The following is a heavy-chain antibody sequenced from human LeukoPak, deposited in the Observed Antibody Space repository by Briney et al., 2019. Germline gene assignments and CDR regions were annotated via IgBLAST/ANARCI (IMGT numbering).Heavy chain of an antibody. D-gene: IGHD1-26*01. J-gene: IGHJ4*02. CDR1: GGTFSSYA. CDR2: IIPIFGTA. CDR3: ARDTGSSLAY. Sequence: ASVKVSCKASGGTFSSYAISWVRQAPGQGLEWMGGIIPIFGTANYAQKFQGRVTITADESTSTAYMELSSLRSEDMAVYFCARDTGSSLAYWGQGTLVTVSS. V-gene: IGHV1-69*13.